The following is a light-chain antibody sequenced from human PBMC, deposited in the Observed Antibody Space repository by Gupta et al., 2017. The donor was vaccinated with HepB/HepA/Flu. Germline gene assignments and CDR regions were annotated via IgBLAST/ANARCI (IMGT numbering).Light chain of an antibody. V-gene: IGKV1-27*01. CDR2: AAS. CDR1: HDISNY. Sequence: DIQMTQSPSSLSASVGDRVTFTCRASHDISNYVAWYQQRPGKVPRLLIYAASRVQPGVPSRFRGSGSGTDFTLTITGLQPEDVATYYCQKYNSAPWTFGQGTKVEIK. J-gene: IGKJ1*01. CDR3: QKYNSAPWT.